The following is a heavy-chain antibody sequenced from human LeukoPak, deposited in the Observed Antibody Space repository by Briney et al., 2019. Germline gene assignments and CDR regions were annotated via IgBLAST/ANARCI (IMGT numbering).Heavy chain of an antibody. Sequence: GESLKISCAASGFTVSSNYMSWVRQAPGRGLEWVSVIYSGGSTYYADSVKGRFTISRDNSKNTLFLQMNSLRAGDTAVYYCARGTVTMVDYWGQGTLVTVSS. CDR1: GFTVSSNY. D-gene: IGHD3-10*01. CDR2: IYSGGST. CDR3: ARGTVTMVDY. J-gene: IGHJ4*02. V-gene: IGHV3-66*01.